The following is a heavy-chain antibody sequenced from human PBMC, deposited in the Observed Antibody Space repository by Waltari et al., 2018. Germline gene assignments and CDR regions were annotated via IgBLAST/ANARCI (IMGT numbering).Heavy chain of an antibody. CDR1: GFTFSNAW. J-gene: IGHJ4*02. CDR3: TTADSRGGAY. V-gene: IGHV3-15*01. CDR2: IKSKTYGGTT. Sequence: EVQLVESGGGLVKPGGSLRLSCAASGFTFSNAWMSWVRQAPGKGVEWVGRIKSKTYGGTTDYAAPVKGRFTISRDDAKNTLDLQMNSLKTEDTAVYYCTTADSRGGAYWGQGTLVTVSS. D-gene: IGHD6-13*01.